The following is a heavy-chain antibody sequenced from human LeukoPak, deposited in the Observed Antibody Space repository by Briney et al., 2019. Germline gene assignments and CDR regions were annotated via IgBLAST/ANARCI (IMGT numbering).Heavy chain of an antibody. Sequence: ASVKVSCKASGYTFKHYDINWVRQAAGQRLEWVGWVNAKSGNTGYAQKFQGRVTMTRNTSISTVYMEVNSLTSEDTAVYYCARAPTSVPNYRLDSWGQGTLVAVSS. CDR3: ARAPTSVPNYRLDS. CDR1: GYTFKHYD. J-gene: IGHJ4*02. D-gene: IGHD3-16*02. V-gene: IGHV1-8*01. CDR2: VNAKSGNT.